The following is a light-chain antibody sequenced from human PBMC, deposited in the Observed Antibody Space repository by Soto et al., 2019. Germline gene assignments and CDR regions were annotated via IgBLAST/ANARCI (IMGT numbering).Light chain of an antibody. Sequence: DIQMTQSPSTLSASVGDRVTITCRASQTIYDWLAWYQQKPGKAPKLLIYKTSNLQSGVPSRFSGSASGTDFTLTISSLQPDDFATYYCQQYNIYWTCGQGTKVEIK. J-gene: IGKJ1*01. CDR3: QQYNIYWT. CDR2: KTS. V-gene: IGKV1-5*03. CDR1: QTIYDW.